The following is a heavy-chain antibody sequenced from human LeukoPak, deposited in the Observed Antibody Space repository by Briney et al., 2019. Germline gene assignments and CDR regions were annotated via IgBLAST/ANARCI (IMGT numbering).Heavy chain of an antibody. D-gene: IGHD6-19*01. J-gene: IGHJ5*02. CDR3: AKDLYGGGWYNYFDP. V-gene: IGHV3-30*18. Sequence: PGGSLRLSCAASGFTVSTFGMHWVRQAPGKGLEWVTMIPHDGSEKYYVDSVKGRFTISRDNSKNTLYLQMNSLRTEDTAMYYCAKDLYGGGWYNYFDPWGQGTLVTVSS. CDR1: GFTVSTFG. CDR2: IPHDGSEK.